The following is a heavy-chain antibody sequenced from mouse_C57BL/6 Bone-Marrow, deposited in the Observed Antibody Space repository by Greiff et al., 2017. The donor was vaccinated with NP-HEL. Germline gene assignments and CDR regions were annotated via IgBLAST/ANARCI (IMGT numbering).Heavy chain of an antibody. D-gene: IGHD1-1*01. J-gene: IGHJ3*01. CDR1: GYTFTSYW. Sequence: QVQLQQSGAELVKPGASVKLSCKASGYTFTSYWMHWVKQRPGQGLEWIGMIHPNSGSTNYNEKFKSKATLTVDKSSSTAYMQLSSLTSEDSAVYYCARKSVITKDFAYWGQGTLVTVSA. CDR3: ARKSVITKDFAY. V-gene: IGHV1-64*01. CDR2: IHPNSGST.